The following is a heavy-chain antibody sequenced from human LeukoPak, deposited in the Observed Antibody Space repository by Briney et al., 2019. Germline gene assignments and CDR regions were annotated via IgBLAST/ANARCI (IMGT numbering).Heavy chain of an antibody. D-gene: IGHD3-22*01. V-gene: IGHV1-18*01. Sequence: ASVKVSCKASGYTFTNYGIRWVRQAPGQGLAWMGWISAYNGNTYHAQNLQGRVTMTTDRSTSTAYMELRSLRSDDTAVYYCARGGTYYFDSSSYYWGRGTLVTVSS. CDR1: GYTFTNYG. J-gene: IGHJ4*02. CDR2: ISAYNGNT. CDR3: ARGGTYYFDSSSYY.